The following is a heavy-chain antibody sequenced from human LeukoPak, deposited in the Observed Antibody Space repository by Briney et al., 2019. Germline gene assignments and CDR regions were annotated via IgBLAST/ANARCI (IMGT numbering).Heavy chain of an antibody. V-gene: IGHV6-1*01. Sequence: SQTLSLTCALSGDSVSSNSAAWNWIRQSPSRGLEWLGRTYYRSKWYNDYAVSVKSRITINPDTSKNQFSLQLNSVTPEDTAVYYCARDIVATNGDYYYYYMDVWGKGTTVTVSS. D-gene: IGHD5-12*01. CDR2: TYYRSKWYN. J-gene: IGHJ6*03. CDR1: GDSVSSNSAA. CDR3: ARDIVATNGDYYYYYMDV.